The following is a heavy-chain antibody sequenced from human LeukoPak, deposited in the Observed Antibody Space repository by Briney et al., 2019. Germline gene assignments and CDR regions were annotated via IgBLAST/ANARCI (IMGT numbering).Heavy chain of an antibody. Sequence: SETLSLTCAVYGGSFSGYYWSWIRQPPGKGLEWIGEINHSGSTNYNPSLKSRVTISVDTSKNQFSLKLSSVTAADTAVYYCARGPGPTRFDPWGQGTLVTVSS. CDR2: INHSGST. CDR3: ARGPGPTRFDP. J-gene: IGHJ5*02. V-gene: IGHV4-34*01. CDR1: GGSFSGYY.